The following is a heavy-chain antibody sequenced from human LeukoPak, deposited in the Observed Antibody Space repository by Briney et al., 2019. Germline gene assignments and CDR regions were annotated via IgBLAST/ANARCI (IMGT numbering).Heavy chain of an antibody. CDR2: IYTSGST. CDR3: ARARGDSSGWYEYYFDY. D-gene: IGHD6-19*01. Sequence: SETLSLTCTVSGGSISSYYWSWIRQPAGKGLEWIGRIYTSGSTNYNPSLKSRVTISVDTSKNQFSLKLSSVTAADTAVYYCARARGDSSGWYEYYFDYWGQGTLVTVSS. J-gene: IGHJ4*02. V-gene: IGHV4-4*07. CDR1: GGSISSYY.